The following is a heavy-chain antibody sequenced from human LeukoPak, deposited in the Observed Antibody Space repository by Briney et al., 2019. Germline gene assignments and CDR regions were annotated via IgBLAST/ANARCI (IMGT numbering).Heavy chain of an antibody. V-gene: IGHV3-7*01. J-gene: IGHJ3*02. CDR2: MKQDGTVK. CDR3: ASETQDVFDI. Sequence: PGGSLRLSCAASGFTFSDYWMHWVRQAPGRGLEWVANMKQDGTVKHYVDSLKGRFTISRDNAKNSLYLQMNSLRVEDTAVYYCASETQDVFDIWGQGTLVAVSS. CDR1: GFTFSDYW.